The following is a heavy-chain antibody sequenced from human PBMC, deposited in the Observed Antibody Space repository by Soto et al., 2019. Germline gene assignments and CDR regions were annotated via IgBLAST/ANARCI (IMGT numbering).Heavy chain of an antibody. CDR2: FHNSGST. CDR1: GDSTSGYH. V-gene: IGHV4-59*01. J-gene: IGHJ4*02. D-gene: IGHD1-26*01. CDR3: ARDPVDGYYLFDD. Sequence: SETLSLTCTVPGDSTSGYHWNWIRQPPGKGVQWIGYFHNSGSTTYDSSLKSRVTISIDTSKRQSSLKLTSVTTADTAVYYSARDPVDGYYLFDDWGQGILVTFSS.